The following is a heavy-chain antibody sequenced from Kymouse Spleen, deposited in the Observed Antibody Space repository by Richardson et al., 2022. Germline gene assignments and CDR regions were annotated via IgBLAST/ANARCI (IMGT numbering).Heavy chain of an antibody. CDR2: IYYSGST. J-gene: IGHJ5*02. Sequence: QLQLQESGPGLVKPSETLSLTCTVSGGSISSSSYYWGWIRQPPGKGLEWIGSIYYSGSTYYNPSLKSRVTISVDTSKNQFSLKLSSVTAADTAVYYCARQGSSWGNWFDPWGQGTLVTVSS. CDR1: GGSISSSSYY. CDR3: ARQGSSWGNWFDP. V-gene: IGHV4-39*01. D-gene: IGHD6-13*01.